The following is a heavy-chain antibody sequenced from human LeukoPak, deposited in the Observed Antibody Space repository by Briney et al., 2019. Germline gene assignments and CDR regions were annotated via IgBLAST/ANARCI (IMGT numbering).Heavy chain of an antibody. CDR2: INMYTANP. J-gene: IGHJ4*02. Sequence: GSVKVSCKASGYTFTSYYMHWLRQAPGQGLEWMGWINMYTANPAYAQGFTERFVFSLDTSVTTAYLQISNLKTEDTAVYYCARHDNDDDFDYWGQGTLVTVSS. CDR3: ARHDNDDDFDY. D-gene: IGHD3-16*01. CDR1: GYTFTSYY. V-gene: IGHV7-4-1*02.